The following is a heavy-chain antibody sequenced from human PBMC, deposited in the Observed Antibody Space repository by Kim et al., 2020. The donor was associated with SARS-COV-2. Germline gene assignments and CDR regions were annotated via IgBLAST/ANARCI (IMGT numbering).Heavy chain of an antibody. Sequence: GGSLRLSCAASGFTFSSYAMSWVRQAPGKGLEWVSAISGSGGSTYYADSVKGRFTISRDNSKITLYLQMNSLRAEDTAVYYCAKCMVRGGKHDAFDIWGQGTMVTVSS. V-gene: IGHV3-23*01. J-gene: IGHJ3*02. CDR1: GFTFSSYA. D-gene: IGHD3-10*01. CDR2: ISGSGGST. CDR3: AKCMVRGGKHDAFDI.